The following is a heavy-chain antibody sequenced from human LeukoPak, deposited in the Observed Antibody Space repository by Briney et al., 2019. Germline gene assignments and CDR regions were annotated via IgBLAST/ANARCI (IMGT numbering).Heavy chain of an antibody. D-gene: IGHD6-13*01. CDR3: ARDSSSSSWSGEYYFDY. CDR2: ISSSGSTI. V-gene: IGHV3-11*01. J-gene: IGHJ4*02. Sequence: GGSLRLSCAASGFTFSDYYMSWIRQAPGKGLEWVSYISSSGSTIYYADSEKGRFTISRDNAKNSLYLQMNSLRAEDTAVYYCARDSSSSSWSGEYYFDYWGQGTLATVSS. CDR1: GFTFSDYY.